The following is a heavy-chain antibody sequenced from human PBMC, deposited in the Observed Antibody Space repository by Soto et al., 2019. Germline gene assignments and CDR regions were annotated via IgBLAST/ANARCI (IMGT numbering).Heavy chain of an antibody. CDR3: ARAYYYDSSGDAPIRPYGMDV. V-gene: IGHV1-69*12. D-gene: IGHD3-22*01. J-gene: IGHJ6*02. CDR1: GGTFSSYA. Sequence: QVQLVQSGAEVKKPGSSVKVSCKASGGTFSSYAISWVRQAPGQGLEWMGGIIPIFGTANYAQKFQGRVTITADESTSTAYMELSSLRSEDTAVYYCARAYYYDSSGDAPIRPYGMDVWGQGTTVTVSS. CDR2: IIPIFGTA.